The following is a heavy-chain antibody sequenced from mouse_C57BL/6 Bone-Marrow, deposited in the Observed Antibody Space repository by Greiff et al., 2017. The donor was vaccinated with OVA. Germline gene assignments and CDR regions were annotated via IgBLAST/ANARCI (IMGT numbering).Heavy chain of an antibody. J-gene: IGHJ1*03. CDR1: GFTFSDYY. CDR2: INYDGSST. Sequence: EVQRVESEGGLVQPGSSMKLSCTASGFTFSDYYMAWVRQVPEKGLEWVANINYDGSSTYYLDSLKSRFIISRDNAKNILYLQMSSLKSEDTATYYCARGLWLRRRGVYWYFDVWGTGTTVTVSS. CDR3: ARGLWLRRRGVYWYFDV. D-gene: IGHD2-2*01. V-gene: IGHV5-16*01.